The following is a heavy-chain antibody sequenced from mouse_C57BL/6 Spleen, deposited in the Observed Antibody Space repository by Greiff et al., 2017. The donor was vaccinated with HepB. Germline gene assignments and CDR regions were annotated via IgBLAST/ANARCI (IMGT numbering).Heavy chain of an antibody. CDR2: INPNNGGT. V-gene: IGHV1-18*01. J-gene: IGHJ3*01. D-gene: IGHD2-4*01. CDR3: ARGVGLRRVFALAY. CDR1: GYTFTDYN. Sequence: EVQLQQSGPELVKPGASVKIPCKASGYTFTDYNMDWVKQSHGKSLEWIGDINPNNGGTIYNQKFKGKATLTVDKSSSTAYMELRSLTSEDTAVYYCARGVGLRRVFALAYWGQGTLVTVSA.